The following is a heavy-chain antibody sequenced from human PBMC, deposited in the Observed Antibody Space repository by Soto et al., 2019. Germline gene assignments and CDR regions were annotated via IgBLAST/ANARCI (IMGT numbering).Heavy chain of an antibody. J-gene: IGHJ4*02. Sequence: SETLSLTCAVYGGSFSGYYWTWIRQPPGKGLEWIGEITHSGSTNYNPSLKSRVTISVDTSKNQFSLNLNSVTAADTAVYYCARSSVRGWSYSGKGTRVTSPQ. CDR1: GGSFSGYY. CDR2: ITHSGST. D-gene: IGHD3-10*02. V-gene: IGHV4-34*01. CDR3: ARSSVRGWSY.